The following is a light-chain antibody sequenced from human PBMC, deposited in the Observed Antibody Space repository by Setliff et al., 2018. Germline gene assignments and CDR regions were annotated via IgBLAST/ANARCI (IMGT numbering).Light chain of an antibody. CDR1: SSDVGGYHY. V-gene: IGLV2-11*01. Sequence: QSALAQPRSVSGSPGQSVTISCTGTSSDVGGYHYGGDYYVSWYQQYPGKAPKLIIYNVTQLPSGVPDRFSGSRSGVTASLTISGLQAEDESDYYCCSYAGNSYVFGTGTKVTVL. CDR2: NVT. J-gene: IGLJ1*01. CDR3: CSYAGNSYV.